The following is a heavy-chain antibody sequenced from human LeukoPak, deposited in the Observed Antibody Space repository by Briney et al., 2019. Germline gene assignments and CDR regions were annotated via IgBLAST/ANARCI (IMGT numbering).Heavy chain of an antibody. CDR1: GFTVSSNY. CDR2: ICSGGST. Sequence: GGSLRLSCAASGFTVSSNYMSWVRQAPGKGLEWVSVICSGGSTYYADSVKGRFTISRDNSKNTLYLQMNSLRAEDTAVYYCASLNRYSGYDNFDYWGQGTLVTVSS. J-gene: IGHJ4*02. D-gene: IGHD5-12*01. CDR3: ASLNRYSGYDNFDY. V-gene: IGHV3-53*01.